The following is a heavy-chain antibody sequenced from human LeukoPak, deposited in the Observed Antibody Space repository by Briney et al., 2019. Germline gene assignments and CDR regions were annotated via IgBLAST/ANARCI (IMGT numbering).Heavy chain of an antibody. CDR2: ISGSSSTM. CDR3: ARDPGAAAGPFDY. Sequence: GGSLRLSCAASGFTFSSMNWVRQAPGKGLEWISYISGSSSTMYYADSVKGRFTISRDNAKSSLFLQMNSLRAEDTAVYYCARDPGAAAGPFDYWGQGTLVTVSS. V-gene: IGHV3-48*01. D-gene: IGHD6-13*01. CDR1: GFTFSS. J-gene: IGHJ4*02.